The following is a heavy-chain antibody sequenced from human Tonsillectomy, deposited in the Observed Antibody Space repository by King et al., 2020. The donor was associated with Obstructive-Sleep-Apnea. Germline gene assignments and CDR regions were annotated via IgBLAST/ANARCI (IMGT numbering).Heavy chain of an antibody. D-gene: IGHD2-15*01. CDR1: GFTFSSYG. J-gene: IGHJ6*02. Sequence: VQLVESGGGVVQPGRSLRLSCAASGFTFSSYGMHWVRQAPGKGLELVAVIWYDGSNKYYAASVKGRFTISRDNSKNTLYLQMNSLRAEDTAVYYCARDNEPRSGGYGMDVWGQGTTVTVSS. V-gene: IGHV3-33*01. CDR3: ARDNEPRSGGYGMDV. CDR2: IWYDGSNK.